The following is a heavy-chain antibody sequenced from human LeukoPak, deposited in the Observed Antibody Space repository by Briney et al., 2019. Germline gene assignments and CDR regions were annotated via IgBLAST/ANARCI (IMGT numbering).Heavy chain of an antibody. J-gene: IGHJ6*03. Sequence: PSETLSLTCTVSGGSTSSYYWSWIRQPAGKGLEWIGRIYTSGSTNYNPSLKSRVTISVDTSKNQFSLKLSSVTAADTAVYYCAATRYSGYDFYYYMDVWGKGTTVTVSS. CDR2: IYTSGST. CDR1: GGSTSSYY. CDR3: AATRYSGYDFYYYMDV. D-gene: IGHD5-12*01. V-gene: IGHV4-4*07.